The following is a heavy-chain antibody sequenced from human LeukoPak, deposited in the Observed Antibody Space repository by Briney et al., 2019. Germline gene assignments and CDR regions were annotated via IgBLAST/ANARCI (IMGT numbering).Heavy chain of an antibody. CDR3: AKGEGYYDYVWGSYRWYYFDY. CDR1: GFTSSSYA. J-gene: IGHJ4*02. Sequence: GGSLRLSSAASGFTSSSYAMSWVRQAPGKGLEWVSAISGSGGSTYYADSVKGRFTISRDNSKNTLYLQMNSLRAEDTAVYYCAKGEGYYDYVWGSYRWYYFDYWGQGTLVTVSS. CDR2: ISGSGGST. D-gene: IGHD3-16*02. V-gene: IGHV3-23*01.